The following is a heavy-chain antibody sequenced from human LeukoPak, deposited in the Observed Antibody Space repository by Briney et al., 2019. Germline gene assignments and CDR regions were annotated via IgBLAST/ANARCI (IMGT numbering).Heavy chain of an antibody. CDR1: GGSFSGYY. J-gene: IGHJ1*01. V-gene: IGHV4-34*01. CDR3: ARGYEGYCSGGSCYRQKKKDKYSQP. CDR2: INHSGST. Sequence: PSETLSLTRAVYGGSFSGYYWSWIRQPPGKGLEWIGEINHSGSTNYNPSLKRRVTISVDTSKNQLSLKLISVTAAGTAVYYCARGYEGYCSGGSCYRQKKKDKYSQPWGQGTLVTVSS. D-gene: IGHD2-15*01.